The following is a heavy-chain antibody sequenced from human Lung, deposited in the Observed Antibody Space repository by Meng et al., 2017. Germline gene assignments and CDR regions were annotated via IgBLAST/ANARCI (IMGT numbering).Heavy chain of an antibody. V-gene: IGHV1-2*06. CDR3: ARDEDISAAGKLFGDY. CDR1: GYNFPDYW. Sequence: QVQAVQPGAEVKKPGASVKVSCKPSGYNFPDYWLHWVRRAPGQGLEWMGRIDPKSGDTHYAQRFQGRVTMTGDTSISTAYMELSGLRSDDTAMYYCARDEDISAAGKLFGDYWGQGTLVTVSS. D-gene: IGHD6-13*01. J-gene: IGHJ4*02. CDR2: IDPKSGDT.